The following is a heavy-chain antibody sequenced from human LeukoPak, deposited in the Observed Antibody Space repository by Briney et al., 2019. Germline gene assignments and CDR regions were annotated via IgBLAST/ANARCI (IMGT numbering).Heavy chain of an antibody. CDR1: GGSISSSSYY. Sequence: SETLSLTCTVSGGSISSSSYYWGWIRQPPGKGLEWIGSIYYSGSTYYNPSLKSRVTISVDTSKNQFSLKLSSVTAADTAVYYCASTDYYDSSGRNWFDPWGQGTLVTVSS. CDR3: ASTDYYDSSGRNWFDP. D-gene: IGHD3-22*01. CDR2: IYYSGST. J-gene: IGHJ5*02. V-gene: IGHV4-39*07.